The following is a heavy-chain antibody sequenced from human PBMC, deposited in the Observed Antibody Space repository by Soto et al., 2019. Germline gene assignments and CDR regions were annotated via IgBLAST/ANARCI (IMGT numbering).Heavy chain of an antibody. CDR1: GFSFSTYW. J-gene: IGHJ6*02. D-gene: IGHD6-13*01. CDR2: IKQDGSEK. Sequence: ELQLVESGGGLVQPGGSLRLSCAASGFSFSTYWMTWVRQAPGKGLEWVANIKQDGSEKYYVDSVKGRFTISRDNDKNSLYLQVNSLRAEDTAVYYCARDSGVSTYYYYYGMDVWGQGTTVTVSS. V-gene: IGHV3-7*04. CDR3: ARDSGVSTYYYYYGMDV.